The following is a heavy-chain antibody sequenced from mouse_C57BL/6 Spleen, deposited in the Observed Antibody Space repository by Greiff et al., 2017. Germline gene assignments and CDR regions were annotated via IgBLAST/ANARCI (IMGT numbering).Heavy chain of an antibody. CDR1: GYAFSSSW. J-gene: IGHJ4*01. CDR2: IYPGDGDT. CDR3: ARTDDYDEGYYAMDY. D-gene: IGHD2-4*01. Sequence: QVQLQQSGPELVKPGASVKISCKASGYAFSSSWMNWVKQRPGKGLEWIGRIYPGDGDTNYNGKFKGKATLTADKSSSTAYMQLSSLTSEDSAVYFCARTDDYDEGYYAMDYWGQGTSVTVSS. V-gene: IGHV1-82*01.